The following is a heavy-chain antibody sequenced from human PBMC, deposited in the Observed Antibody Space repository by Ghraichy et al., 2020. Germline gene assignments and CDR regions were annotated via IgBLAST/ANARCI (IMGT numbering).Heavy chain of an antibody. V-gene: IGHV3-53*01. J-gene: IGHJ4*02. CDR1: GFTVNSNY. Sequence: GGSLRLSCAASGFTVNSNYMSWVRQAPGKGLEWVSLIYTGGNTCYTDSVKGRFTISRDDSKNTLYLQMNSLRAEDTAVCYCVTGVGVWAFGYWGQGTLVTVSS. CDR2: IYTGGNT. D-gene: IGHD3-10*01. CDR3: VTGVGVWAFGY.